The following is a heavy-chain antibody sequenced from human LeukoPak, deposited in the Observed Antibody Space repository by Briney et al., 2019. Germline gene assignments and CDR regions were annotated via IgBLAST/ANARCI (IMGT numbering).Heavy chain of an antibody. J-gene: IGHJ5*02. CDR1: GGSFNRYS. V-gene: IGHV4-34*01. Sequence: SETLSLTCAVYGGSFNRYSWNWIRQPPGKGLEWIGEINHSGITNYNPSLKSRLTISVDTSKNQFCLRLTSVTAADTAVYYCARRGVAVSTWGQGTPVTVSS. D-gene: IGHD3-10*01. CDR2: INHSGIT. CDR3: ARRGVAVST.